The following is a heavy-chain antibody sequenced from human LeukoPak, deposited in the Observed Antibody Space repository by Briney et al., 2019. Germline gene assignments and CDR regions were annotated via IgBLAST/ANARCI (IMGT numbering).Heavy chain of an antibody. J-gene: IGHJ5*02. CDR3: VRGGRGSADNWFDP. Sequence: PGGSLRLSCIASDFTFSSYEMNWVRQAPGQGPEWIAYISGSGTTTYYANSVRGRFAISRDNTQNLLSLQMNSLRADDTAIYYCVRGGRGSADNWFDPWGQGTLVTVSS. D-gene: IGHD3-10*01. CDR1: DFTFSSYE. V-gene: IGHV3-48*03. CDR2: ISGSGTTT.